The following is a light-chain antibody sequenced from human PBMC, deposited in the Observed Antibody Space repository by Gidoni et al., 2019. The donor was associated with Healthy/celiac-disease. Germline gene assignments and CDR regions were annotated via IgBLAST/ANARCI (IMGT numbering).Light chain of an antibody. J-gene: IGKJ1*01. CDR1: QSVSSSY. V-gene: IGKV3-20*01. CDR3: QQYGSSPT. CDR2: GAS. Sequence: ESVLTQSPGTLSLSPGERATLSCRASQSVSSSYLAWYQQKPGQAHRLLIYGASSRATGIPDKFSGRGSGTDFTLTISRLEPENFAVYYCQQYGSSPTFGQGTKVEIK.